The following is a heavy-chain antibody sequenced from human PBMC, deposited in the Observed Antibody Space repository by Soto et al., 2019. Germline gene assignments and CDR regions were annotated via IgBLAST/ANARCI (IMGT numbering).Heavy chain of an antibody. V-gene: IGHV3-7*01. Sequence: GGSLRLSCTASGFIFSNHWMSWVRQAPGKGLEWVANIKQDGSEKYYVDSVKGRFTISTDKAKNSLYLQMNSLRAEDTAVYYCAREGRGYCSSTSCPGIWGQGTLVTVSS. J-gene: IGHJ4*02. D-gene: IGHD2-2*01. CDR3: AREGRGYCSSTSCPGI. CDR2: IKQDGSEK. CDR1: GFIFSNHW.